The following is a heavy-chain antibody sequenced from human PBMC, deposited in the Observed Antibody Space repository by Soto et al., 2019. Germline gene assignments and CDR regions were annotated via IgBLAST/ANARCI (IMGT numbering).Heavy chain of an antibody. CDR1: GFTFSSYS. V-gene: IGHV3-21*01. CDR3: ARDLGYCSGGSCFLLGGDY. Sequence: GGSLRLSCAASGFTFSSYSMNWVRQAPGKGLEWVSSISSSSSYIYYADSVKGRFTISRDNAKNSLYLQMNSLRAKDTAVYYCARDLGYCSGGSCFLLGGDYWGQGTLVTVSS. J-gene: IGHJ4*02. D-gene: IGHD2-15*01. CDR2: ISSSSSYI.